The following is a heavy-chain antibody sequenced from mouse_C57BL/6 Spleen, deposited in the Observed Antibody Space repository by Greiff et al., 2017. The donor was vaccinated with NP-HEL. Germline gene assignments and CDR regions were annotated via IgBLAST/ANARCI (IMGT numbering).Heavy chain of an antibody. Sequence: EVKLVESGGDLVKPGGSLKLSCAASGFTFSSYGMSWVRQTPDKRLEWVATISSGGSYTYYPDSVKGRFTISRDNAKNTLYLQMSSLKSEDTAMYYCARHGDGKYSWFAYWGQGTLVTVSA. J-gene: IGHJ3*01. D-gene: IGHD2-1*01. CDR1: GFTFSSYG. V-gene: IGHV5-6*01. CDR2: ISSGGSYT. CDR3: ARHGDGKYSWFAY.